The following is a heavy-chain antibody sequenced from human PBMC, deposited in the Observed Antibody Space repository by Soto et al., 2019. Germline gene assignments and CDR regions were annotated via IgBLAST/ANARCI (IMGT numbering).Heavy chain of an antibody. V-gene: IGHV4-30-4*01. D-gene: IGHD1-26*01. Sequence: QVQLQESGPGLVEPSQTLSLTCTVSGGSISSGDYCWSWIRQTPGKGLEWIGHIYNRGSTYSNPSLKSRVTISVDTSKTQFSLKLSSVTAADTAVYFCARGPSGDKLDYWGQGILVTVSS. J-gene: IGHJ4*02. CDR3: ARGPSGDKLDY. CDR2: IYNRGST. CDR1: GGSISSGDYC.